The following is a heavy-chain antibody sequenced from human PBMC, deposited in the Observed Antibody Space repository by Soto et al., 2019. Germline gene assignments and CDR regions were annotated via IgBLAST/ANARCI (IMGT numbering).Heavy chain of an antibody. V-gene: IGHV1-46*01. D-gene: IGHD6-6*01. Sequence: QVQLVQSGAEVKKPGASVKVSCKASGYTFTNYYIHWVRQAPGQGLEWMGIINPSGGSTTYAQKFQGRVTMTRDTSTSTVDMELSSLSSEDTAVYFCARDDSSSSRFDPWGQGTLVTVSS. CDR3: ARDDSSSSRFDP. CDR1: GYTFTNYY. J-gene: IGHJ5*02. CDR2: INPSGGST.